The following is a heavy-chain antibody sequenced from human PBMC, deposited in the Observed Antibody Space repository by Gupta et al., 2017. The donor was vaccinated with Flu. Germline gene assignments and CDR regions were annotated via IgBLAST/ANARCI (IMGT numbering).Heavy chain of an antibody. V-gene: IGHV1-2*06. CDR1: GYSFTDYY. CDR3: ARERYCKTDSCYRWFDP. Sequence: QLVQSGADVGKPGPSVPVSCKASGYSFTDYYIHRVLQAPGQGLEWMGRVNPHSGSINYEQKFQSRETLAMDTSISTAYIGLTRLKTDDTAVYYCARERYCKTDSCYRWFDPWCQGTLVIVAS. D-gene: IGHD2-15*01. CDR2: VNPHSGSI. J-gene: IGHJ5*02.